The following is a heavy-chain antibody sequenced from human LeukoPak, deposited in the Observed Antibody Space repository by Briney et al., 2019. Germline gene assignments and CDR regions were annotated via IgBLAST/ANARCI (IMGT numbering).Heavy chain of an antibody. J-gene: IGHJ3*02. D-gene: IGHD1-26*01. CDR1: GDSVSTNSAA. V-gene: IGHV6-1*01. Sequence: TSQTLSLTCAISGDSVSTNSAAWNWIRQSPSRGLEWLGRTYYKSKWYNDYAVSVKSRITINSDTSKNQFSLQLNSVTPEDTAVYYCARVSSPWSPRDAFDIWGQGTMVTVSS. CDR2: TYYKSKWYN. CDR3: ARVSSPWSPRDAFDI.